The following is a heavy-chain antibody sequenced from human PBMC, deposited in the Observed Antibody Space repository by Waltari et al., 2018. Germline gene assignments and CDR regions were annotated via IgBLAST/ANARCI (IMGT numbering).Heavy chain of an antibody. V-gene: IGHV4-38-2*02. J-gene: IGHJ4*02. CDR2: IYHSGSN. Sequence: QVQLQESGPGLVKPSETLSLTCAVSGYSISSGYYWGWIRQPPGKGLEWIGSIYHSGSNYYNQSLKRRVTISVDTSKNQVSLKLSSVTAADTAVYYCARDQGSSWGQGTLVTVSS. CDR1: GYSISSGYY. CDR3: ARDQGSS.